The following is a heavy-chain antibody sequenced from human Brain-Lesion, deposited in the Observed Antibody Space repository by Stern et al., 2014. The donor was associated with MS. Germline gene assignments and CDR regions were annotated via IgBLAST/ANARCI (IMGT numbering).Heavy chain of an antibody. CDR3: ARTGDDFGDYSLSY. CDR1: GGSINTNNYY. J-gene: IGHJ4*02. Sequence: QVQLVQSGPGLVKPSETLSLTCTVSGGSINTNNYYWGWIRQPPGKGLEWIGNIYSSGSTFYSPSLKSRVPMSVATPKNHFSLKLSSVTAADTAVYYCARTGDDFGDYSLSYWGQGTLVTVSS. V-gene: IGHV4-39*01. CDR2: IYSSGST. D-gene: IGHD4-17*01.